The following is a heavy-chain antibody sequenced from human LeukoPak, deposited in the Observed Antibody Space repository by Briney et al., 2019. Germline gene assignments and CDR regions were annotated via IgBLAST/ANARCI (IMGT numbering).Heavy chain of an antibody. CDR2: IVSEGSCT. Sequence: GGPLSPSCAASGFTFDRYWMQWARGARGKGLVWVSHIVSEGSCTTYADSVKGRFTTTRDKDKNTLYLQMHSLRAEDTAVYYCVRDNYGVDYWGQGTLVTVSS. J-gene: IGHJ4*02. CDR1: GFTFDRYW. CDR3: VRDNYGVDY. D-gene: IGHD3-10*01. V-gene: IGHV3-74*03.